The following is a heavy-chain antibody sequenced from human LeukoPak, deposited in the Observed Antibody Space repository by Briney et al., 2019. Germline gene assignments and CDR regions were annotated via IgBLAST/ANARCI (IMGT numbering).Heavy chain of an antibody. CDR1: GGSISIDTYY. V-gene: IGHV4-61*02. J-gene: IGHJ4*02. CDR3: ARDWGYCSGGSCHFPIDY. D-gene: IGHD2-15*01. Sequence: SETSSLTCTVSGGSISIDTYYWSWIRQPAGKGLEWIARIDASGNTNYNPSLKSRVTISVDTSKNQFSLKLSSVTAADSAVYYCARDWGYCSGGSCHFPIDYWGQGTLVTVSS. CDR2: IDASGNT.